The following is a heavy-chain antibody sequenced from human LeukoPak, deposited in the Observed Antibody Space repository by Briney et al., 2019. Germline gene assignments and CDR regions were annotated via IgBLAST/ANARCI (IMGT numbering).Heavy chain of an antibody. Sequence: GGSLRLSCAASGNYWMHWVRQAPGKGLVWVSHINSDGSWTSYADSVKGRFTISKDNAKNTVYLQMNNLRAEDTAVYYCASPYNSSWPGMDVWGQGTTVTVSS. CDR3: ASPYNSSWPGMDV. CDR1: GNYW. J-gene: IGHJ6*02. D-gene: IGHD6-13*01. V-gene: IGHV3-74*01. CDR2: INSDGSWT.